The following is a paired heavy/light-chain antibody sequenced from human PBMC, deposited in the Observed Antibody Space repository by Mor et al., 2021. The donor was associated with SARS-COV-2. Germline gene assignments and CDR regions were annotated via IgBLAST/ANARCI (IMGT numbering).Heavy chain of an antibody. CDR1: GLTFTDVW. Sequence: EGRLVESGGGLVKPGGSLRLSCAASGLTFTDVWLNWVRQAPGKGLEWVGRIKSKSDGETIDYAAPVKGRFTITRDDSRDMVFLQMNSLKTDDTAVYYCTISTWVAVVTPISFDPWGQGTLVTVSS. CDR2: IKSKSDGETI. J-gene: IGHJ5*02. D-gene: IGHD2-21*02. V-gene: IGHV3-15*01. CDR3: TISTWVAVVTPISFDP.
Light chain of an antibody. V-gene: IGKV2-28*01. CDR3: MQSLETPHT. Sequence: DIVLTQSPLSLTVTPGEPASISCRSSQSLLHSNGYTYLDWYVQKPGQSPHLLIYLGLIRASGVPDRFTGSGSGTDFILKISRVEAEDVGVYFCMQSLETPHTFGGGTKVEIK. CDR1: QSLLHSNGYTY. CDR2: LGL. J-gene: IGKJ4*01.